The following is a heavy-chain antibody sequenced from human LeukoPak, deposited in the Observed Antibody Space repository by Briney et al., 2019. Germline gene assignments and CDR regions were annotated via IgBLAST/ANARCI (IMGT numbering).Heavy chain of an antibody. D-gene: IGHD3-16*01. CDR1: GFSFSSYS. CDR2: ISSTSTYI. CDR3: ARGGGSDY. J-gene: IGHJ4*02. Sequence: GGSLRLSCADSGFSFSSYSMNWARQAPGKGLEWVSSISSTSTYIYYADSVKGRFTISRDNSKNSLYLQMNSLRAEDTAVYYCARGGGSDYWGQGTLVTVSS. V-gene: IGHV3-21*01.